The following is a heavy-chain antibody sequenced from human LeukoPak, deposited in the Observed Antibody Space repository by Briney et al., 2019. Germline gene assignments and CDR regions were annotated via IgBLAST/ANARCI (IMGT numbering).Heavy chain of an antibody. Sequence: PGGSLRLSCAASGFTFSTFAMSWVRQDPGRGLEWVSSITGAGDTTYYPESVKGRCIISRDNSKNTLYLQMNSLRVEDTALYFCVRDRNYYEALQRSYWGQGTLVTVSS. CDR1: GFTFSTFA. V-gene: IGHV3-23*01. CDR3: VRDRNYYEALQRSY. J-gene: IGHJ4*02. CDR2: ITGAGDTT. D-gene: IGHD3-3*01.